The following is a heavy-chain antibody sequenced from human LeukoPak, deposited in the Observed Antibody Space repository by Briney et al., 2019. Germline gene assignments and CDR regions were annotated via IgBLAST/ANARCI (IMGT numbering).Heavy chain of an antibody. Sequence: SVKVSCKASGGTFSSYAISWVRQAPGQGLEWMGGIIPIFGTANYAQKFQGRVTITADESTSTAYMELSSLRSEETAVYYCARVITIFGVVTEGYYFDYWGQGTLVTVSS. D-gene: IGHD3-3*01. CDR1: GGTFSSYA. CDR2: IIPIFGTA. V-gene: IGHV1-69*01. CDR3: ARVITIFGVVTEGYYFDY. J-gene: IGHJ4*02.